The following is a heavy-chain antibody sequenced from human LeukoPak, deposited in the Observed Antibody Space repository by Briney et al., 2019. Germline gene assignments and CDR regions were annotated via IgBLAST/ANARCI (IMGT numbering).Heavy chain of an antibody. V-gene: IGHV1-69*04. CDR2: IIPILGIA. CDR1: GGTFSSYA. Sequence: SVKVSCKASGGTFSSYAISWVRRAPGQGLEWVGRIIPILGIANYAQKFQGRVTITADKSTSTAYMELSSLRSEDTAVYYCASSGVVPAAIRYYFDYWGQGTLVTVSS. CDR3: ASSGVVPAAIRYYFDY. D-gene: IGHD2-2*01. J-gene: IGHJ4*02.